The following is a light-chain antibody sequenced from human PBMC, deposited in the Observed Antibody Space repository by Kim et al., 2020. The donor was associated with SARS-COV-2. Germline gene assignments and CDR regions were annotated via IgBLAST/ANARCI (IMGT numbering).Light chain of an antibody. V-gene: IGLV3-1*01. CDR2: HRV. Sequence: SVYPGQTASLTCCGGKLGSKDVSWEKQRPGQSPVLVIYHRVRRPSGIPERFSGSNSGNTATLTISGTQPTDEADYYCQAWDSNTRIFGSGTKVTVL. J-gene: IGLJ1*01. CDR1: KLGSKD. CDR3: QAWDSNTRI.